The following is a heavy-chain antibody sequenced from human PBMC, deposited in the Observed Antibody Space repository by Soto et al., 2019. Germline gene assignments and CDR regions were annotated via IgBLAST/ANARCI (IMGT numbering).Heavy chain of an antibody. J-gene: IGHJ6*03. CDR1: GGTFSSYT. V-gene: IGHV1-69*02. Sequence: QVQLVQSGAEVKKPGSSVKVSCKASGGTFSSYTISWVRQAPGQGLESMGRIIPILGIANYAQKFQGRVTITADKSTSTAYMELSSLRSEDTAVYYCARGEDIVATSYYYYMDVWGKGTTVTVSS. CDR3: ARGEDIVATSYYYYMDV. CDR2: IIPILGIA. D-gene: IGHD5-12*01.